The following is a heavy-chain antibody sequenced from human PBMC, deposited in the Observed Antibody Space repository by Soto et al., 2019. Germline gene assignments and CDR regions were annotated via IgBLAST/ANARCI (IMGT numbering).Heavy chain of an antibody. CDR3: ASHLTGHLSIVAFDI. J-gene: IGHJ3*02. CDR2: IYPGDSDT. Sequence: GESLKISCKGSGYSFTSYWIGWVRQMPGKGLEWMGIIYPGDSDTRYSPSFQGQVTISADKSISTAYLQWSSLKASDTAMYYCASHLTGHLSIVAFDIWGQGTMVTVSS. V-gene: IGHV5-51*01. CDR1: GYSFTSYW. D-gene: IGHD7-27*01.